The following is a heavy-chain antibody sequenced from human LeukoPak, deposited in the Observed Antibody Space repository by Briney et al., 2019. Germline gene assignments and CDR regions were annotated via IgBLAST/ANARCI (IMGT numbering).Heavy chain of an antibody. D-gene: IGHD2-2*01. Sequence: GGSLRLSCAASGFTFSSYPMKWVRQAPGKGLEWVSAISGSGGRTYYADSVNGRFTISRDNSQNTLYLQMNSLRADDTAVYYCAYYCATGSICYLGDYWGQGTLVTVSS. J-gene: IGHJ4*02. CDR2: ISGSGGRT. V-gene: IGHV3-23*01. CDR1: GFTFSSYP. CDR3: AYYCATGSICYLGDY.